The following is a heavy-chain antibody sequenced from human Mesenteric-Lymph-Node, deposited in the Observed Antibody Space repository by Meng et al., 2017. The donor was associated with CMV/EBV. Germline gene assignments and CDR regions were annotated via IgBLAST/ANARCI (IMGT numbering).Heavy chain of an antibody. CDR1: GFTFSSYG. V-gene: IGHV3-30*19. J-gene: IGHJ6*02. CDR3: ARDGTYCSGGSCYRAYYYGMDV. CDR2: VSYDGSNK. D-gene: IGHD2-15*01. Sequence: GESLKISCAASGFTFSSYGMHWVRQAPGKGLEWVAVVSYDGSNKFYADSVKGRFTISRDNSKNTLFLQMNSLRTEDTAVYYCARDGTYCSGGSCYRAYYYGMDVWGQETTVTVSS.